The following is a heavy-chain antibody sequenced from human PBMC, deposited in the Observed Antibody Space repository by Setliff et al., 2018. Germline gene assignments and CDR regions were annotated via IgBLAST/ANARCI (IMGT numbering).Heavy chain of an antibody. Sequence: PSETLSLTCSVSGGSISGSHYYWVWMRQPPGKGLEWIGEINHSGSANYKSSLKSRVTISVDTSKNQFSLKLNSVTAADTAVYYCARRWNFGPYGSGIHDAFDMWGQGTMVTVSS. CDR3: ARRWNFGPYGSGIHDAFDM. J-gene: IGHJ3*02. V-gene: IGHV4-39*07. CDR1: GGSISGSHYY. CDR2: INHSGSA. D-gene: IGHD3-10*01.